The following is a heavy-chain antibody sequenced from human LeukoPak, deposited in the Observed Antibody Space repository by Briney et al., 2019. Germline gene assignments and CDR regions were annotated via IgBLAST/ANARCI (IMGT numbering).Heavy chain of an antibody. Sequence: FGPTLVNPTHTLTLTCTFSGFSLSTSGMCVSWIRQPLVKALEWLALIDRDDNKYYSTSMKTRLTISKDNSNHQVVLTMTNVDPVDTATYYCARISDSSGYDYWGEGTLVTFST. J-gene: IGHJ4*02. CDR1: GFSLSTSGMC. CDR2: IDRDDNK. V-gene: IGHV2-70*01. CDR3: ARISDSSGYDY. D-gene: IGHD3-22*01.